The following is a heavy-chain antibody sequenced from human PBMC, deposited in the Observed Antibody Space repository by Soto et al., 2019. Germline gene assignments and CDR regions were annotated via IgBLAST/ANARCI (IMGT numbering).Heavy chain of an antibody. J-gene: IGHJ5*02. V-gene: IGHV4-34*01. CDR3: ARDKVLRFLEWSPRNWFDP. CDR2: INHSGST. Sequence: QVQLQQWGAGLLKPSETLSLTCAVYGGSFSGYYWSWIRQPPGKGLEWIGEINHSGSTNYNPSLKSRVTISVDTSKHQFSLKLSSVTAADTAVYYCARDKVLRFLEWSPRNWFDPWGQGTLVTVSS. D-gene: IGHD3-3*01. CDR1: GGSFSGYY.